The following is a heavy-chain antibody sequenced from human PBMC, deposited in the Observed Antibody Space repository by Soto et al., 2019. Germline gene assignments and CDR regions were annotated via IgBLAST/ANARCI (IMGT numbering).Heavy chain of an antibody. CDR2: IIPILGIA. D-gene: IGHD2-8*01. Sequence: SVKVSCKASGGTFSSYTISWVRQAPGQGLEWMGRIIPILGIANYAQKFQGRVTITADKSTSTAYMELSSLRSEDTAVYYCARDSAGMLDYYYYYYMDVWGKGTTVTVSS. CDR3: ARDSAGMLDYYYYYYMDV. V-gene: IGHV1-69*04. CDR1: GGTFSSYT. J-gene: IGHJ6*03.